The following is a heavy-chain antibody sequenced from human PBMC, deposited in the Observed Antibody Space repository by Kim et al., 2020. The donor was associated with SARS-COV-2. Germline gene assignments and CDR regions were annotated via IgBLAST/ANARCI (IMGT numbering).Heavy chain of an antibody. V-gene: IGHV4-39*01. D-gene: IGHD6-13*01. CDR3: AGQAYSSSSEP. CDR1: GGSISSSNYY. CDR2: IYYSGNT. Sequence: SETLSLTCTVSGGSISSSNYYWGWIRQPPGKGLEWIGSIYYSGNTYYNPSLKSRVTISVDTSKNQFSLKLNSVTAADTAVYYCAGQAYSSSSEPWGQGTL. J-gene: IGHJ5*02.